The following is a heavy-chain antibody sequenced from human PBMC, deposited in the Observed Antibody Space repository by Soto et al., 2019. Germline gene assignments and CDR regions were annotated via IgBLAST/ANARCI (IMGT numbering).Heavy chain of an antibody. CDR2: IYSSGST. D-gene: IGHD5-12*01. CDR3: ARERWLQLIPGAFDI. Sequence: QVQLQGSGPGLVKPSQTRSLTCPVSGGPISSGGYSWSWIRQHPGKGLEWFEYIYSSGSTYYNPYLKSRVTISVDTSKNQFSLKLSSVTAADTAVYYCARERWLQLIPGAFDIWGQGTMVTVSS. V-gene: IGHV4-31*03. J-gene: IGHJ3*02. CDR1: GGPISSGGYS.